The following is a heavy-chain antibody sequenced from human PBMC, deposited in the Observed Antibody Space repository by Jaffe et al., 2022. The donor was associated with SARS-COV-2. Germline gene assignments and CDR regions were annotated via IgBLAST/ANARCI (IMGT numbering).Heavy chain of an antibody. J-gene: IGHJ5*02. CDR2: IHYTGST. Sequence: QLQLQESGPGLVKPSETLSLTCSVSGGSISSSTYYWGWVRQPPGKGLEWIGNIHYTGSTYYNPSLKSRVTISVDTSKNQFSLKLSSVTAADTAVYYCARLEEIWGSQRSFNWFDPWGHGTLVTVSS. CDR1: GGSISSSTYY. V-gene: IGHV4-39*01. D-gene: IGHD3-16*01. CDR3: ARLEEIWGSQRSFNWFDP.